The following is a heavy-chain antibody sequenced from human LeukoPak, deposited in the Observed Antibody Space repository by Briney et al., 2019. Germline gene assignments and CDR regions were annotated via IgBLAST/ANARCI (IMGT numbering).Heavy chain of an antibody. Sequence: SETLSLTCTVSGGSISSGNYYWSWIRQPAGKGLEWIGRIYASGSTNHNPSLKGRVTISIDTSKNQFSLKLSSVTAADTAVYYCARGYSSGYWYFDLWGRGTLVTVSS. CDR2: IYASGST. D-gene: IGHD5-18*01. CDR3: ARGYSSGYWYFDL. J-gene: IGHJ2*01. CDR1: GGSISSGNYY. V-gene: IGHV4-61*02.